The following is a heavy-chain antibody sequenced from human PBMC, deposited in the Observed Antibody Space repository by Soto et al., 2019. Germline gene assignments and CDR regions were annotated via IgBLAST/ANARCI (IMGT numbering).Heavy chain of an antibody. CDR1: GFTFSSYW. CDR2: IKQDGSEK. D-gene: IGHD6-19*01. J-gene: IGHJ4*02. CDR3: ARDGGYSSGWHDY. Sequence: GGSLRLSCAASGFTFSSYWMSWVRQAPGKGLEWVANIKQDGSEKYYVDSVKGRFTISRDNAKNSLYLQMNSLRAEDTAVYYCARDGGYSSGWHDYWGQGTLVTVSS. V-gene: IGHV3-7*01.